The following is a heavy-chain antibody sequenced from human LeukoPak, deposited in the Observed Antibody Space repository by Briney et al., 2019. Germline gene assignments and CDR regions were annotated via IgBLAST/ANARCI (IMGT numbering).Heavy chain of an antibody. V-gene: IGHV4-61*02. Sequence: SETLSLTCTVSGGSISSGSYYWSWIRQPAGRGLEWIGRIYTSGSTNYNPSLKSRVTISVDTSKNQFSLKLSSVTAADTAVYYCARRLKQWLVPYFDYWGQGTLVTVSS. CDR3: ARRLKQWLVPYFDY. J-gene: IGHJ4*02. CDR1: GGSISSGSYY. CDR2: IYTSGST. D-gene: IGHD6-19*01.